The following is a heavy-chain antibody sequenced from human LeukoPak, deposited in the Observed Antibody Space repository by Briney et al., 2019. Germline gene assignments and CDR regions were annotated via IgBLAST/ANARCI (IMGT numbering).Heavy chain of an antibody. Sequence: GASVKVSCKASGYTFTSYGISWVRQGPGQGLEWMGWISAYNGNTNYAQKLQGRVTMTTDTSTSTAYMELRSLRSDDTAVYYCAREEHYYDSSGYFSNYFDYWGQGTLVTVSS. V-gene: IGHV1-18*01. CDR1: GYTFTSYG. D-gene: IGHD3-22*01. CDR2: ISAYNGNT. CDR3: AREEHYYDSSGYFSNYFDY. J-gene: IGHJ4*02.